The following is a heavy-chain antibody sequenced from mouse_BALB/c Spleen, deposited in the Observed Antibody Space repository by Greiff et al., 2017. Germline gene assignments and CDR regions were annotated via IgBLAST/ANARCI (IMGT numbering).Heavy chain of an antibody. CDR3: ARPSH. CDR2: ISSGSSTI. V-gene: IGHV5-17*02. Sequence: EVQVVESGGGLVQPGGSRKLSCAASGFTFSSFGMHWVRQAPEKGLEWVAYISSGSSTIYYADTVKGRFTISRDNPKNTLFLQMTSLRSEDTAMYYCARPSHWGQGTLVTVSA. CDR1: GFTFSSFG. J-gene: IGHJ3*01.